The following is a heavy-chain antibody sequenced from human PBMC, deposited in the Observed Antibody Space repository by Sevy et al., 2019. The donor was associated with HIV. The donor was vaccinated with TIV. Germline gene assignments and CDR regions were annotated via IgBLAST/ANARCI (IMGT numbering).Heavy chain of an antibody. CDR2: ISYAGSNK. D-gene: IGHD6-19*01. CDR3: AREEQWLNAFDI. J-gene: IGHJ3*02. Sequence: GGSLRLSCAASGFTFSSYAMHWVRQAPGKGLEWVAVISYAGSNKYYADSVKGRFTISRDNSKNTLYLQMNSLRAEDTAVYYCAREEQWLNAFDIWGQGTMVTVSS. V-gene: IGHV3-30-3*01. CDR1: GFTFSSYA.